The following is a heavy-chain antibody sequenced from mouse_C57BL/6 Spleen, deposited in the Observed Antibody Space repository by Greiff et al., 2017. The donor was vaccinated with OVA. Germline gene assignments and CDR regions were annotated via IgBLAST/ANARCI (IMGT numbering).Heavy chain of an antibody. D-gene: IGHD3-2*02. J-gene: IGHJ3*01. CDR2: IDPENGDT. V-gene: IGHV14-4*01. CDR3: TEGEDSSGYGFAY. CDR1: GFNIKDDY. Sequence: EVQLQQSGAELVRPGASVKLSCTASGFNIKDDYMHWVKQRPEQGLEWIGWIDPENGDTEYASKFQGKATITADTSSNTAYLQLSSLTSEDTAVYYCTEGEDSSGYGFAYWGQGTLVTVSA.